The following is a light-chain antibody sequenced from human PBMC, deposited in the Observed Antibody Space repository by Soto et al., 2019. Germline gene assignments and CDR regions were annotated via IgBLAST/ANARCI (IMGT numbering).Light chain of an antibody. CDR1: QSVRTY. Sequence: EIVLTQSPVTLSLSPGERATLSCRASQSVRTYLAWYQVKPGQAPRLLIYGASSRATAIPDRFSGGGSGTDFTLTISRLEPEDFAVYYCQQYGSSPFTFGGGTKVDIK. CDR3: QQYGSSPFT. J-gene: IGKJ4*01. CDR2: GAS. V-gene: IGKV3-20*01.